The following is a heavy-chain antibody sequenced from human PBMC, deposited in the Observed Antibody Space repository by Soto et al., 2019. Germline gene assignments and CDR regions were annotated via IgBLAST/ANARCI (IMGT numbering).Heavy chain of an antibody. CDR2: VSPNSGDT. D-gene: IGHD1-1*01. V-gene: IGHV1-8*01. CDR1: GYTFTSYD. Sequence: ASVKVSCKTSGYTFTSYDINWVRQATGQGLEWVGWVSPNSGDTGYAQKFQGRVTMTRDTSINTAYMELSSLRSDDTAVYFCAGTVPDSSCCDFLGRVTMVAVSS. J-gene: IGHJ3*01. CDR3: AGTVPDSSCCDF.